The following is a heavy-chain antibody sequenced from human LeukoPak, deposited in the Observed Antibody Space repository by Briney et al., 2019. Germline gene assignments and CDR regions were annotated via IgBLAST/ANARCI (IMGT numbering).Heavy chain of an antibody. D-gene: IGHD3-10*01. CDR2: IYPGDSDT. V-gene: IGHV5-51*01. CDR3: AVTFTVRDLTIDY. J-gene: IGHJ4*02. Sequence: GESLKISCKGSGYSFTSYWIGWVRQMPGKGLEWMGIIYPGDSDTRYSPSFQGQVTISADKSISTAYLQWSSLKASDTAMYYCAVTFTVRDLTIDYWGQGTLVTVSS. CDR1: GYSFTSYW.